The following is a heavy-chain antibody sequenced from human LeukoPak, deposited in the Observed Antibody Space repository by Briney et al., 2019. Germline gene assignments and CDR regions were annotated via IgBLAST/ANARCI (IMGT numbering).Heavy chain of an antibody. CDR2: INHSGST. CDR1: GGSFSGYY. D-gene: IGHD3-10*01. CDR3: AVRLWFGEFYFDY. J-gene: IGHJ4*02. Sequence: SETLSLTCAVYGGSFSGYYWSWIRQPPGKGLEWIGEINHSGSTNYNPSLKSRVTISVDTSKNQFSLKLSSVTAADTAVYYCAVRLWFGEFYFDYWGQGTLVTVSS. V-gene: IGHV4-34*01.